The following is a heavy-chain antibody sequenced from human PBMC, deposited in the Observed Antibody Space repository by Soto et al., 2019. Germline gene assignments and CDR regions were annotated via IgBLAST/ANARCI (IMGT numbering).Heavy chain of an antibody. J-gene: IGHJ4*02. V-gene: IGHV1-46*01. D-gene: IGHD2-21*02. CDR3: ARTYCSGHCPRRYFDH. CDR2: INPSGGRT. Sequence: QVQLVQSGAEVKKPGASVKLSCKASGYILSSYYMHWVRQAPGQGLEWMGVINPSGGRTSYAQKFQSRVTMTRDTATHTVYMELISLRSDDTAVYYCARTYCSGHCPRRYFDHWGQGTLVTVSS. CDR1: GYILSSYY.